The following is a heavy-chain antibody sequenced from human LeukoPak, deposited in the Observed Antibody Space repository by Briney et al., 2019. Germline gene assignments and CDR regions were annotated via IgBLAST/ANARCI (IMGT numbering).Heavy chain of an antibody. D-gene: IGHD2-15*01. CDR2: IFPSGGEI. CDR3: ARDIAHCSGGICYNIRFDS. Sequence: GGSLRLSCAASGFTFSTFAMIWVRQPPGKGLEWVSSIFPSGGEIHYADSVRGRFTISRDDAKNSVYLQMNSLRAEDTAVYFCARDIAHCSGGICYNIRFDSWGQGILVTVSS. V-gene: IGHV3-21*01. J-gene: IGHJ5*01. CDR1: GFTFSTFA.